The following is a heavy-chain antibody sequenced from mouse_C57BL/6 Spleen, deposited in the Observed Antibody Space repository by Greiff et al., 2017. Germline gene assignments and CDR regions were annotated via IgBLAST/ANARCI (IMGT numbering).Heavy chain of an antibody. CDR2: IYPGSGNT. CDR3: AREGTRYFDY. Sequence: QVTLKVSGAELVRPGASVKLSCKASGYTFTDYYINWVKQRPGQGLEWIARIYPGSGNTYYNEKFKGKATLTAEKSSSTAYMQLSSLTSEDSAVYFCAREGTRYFDYWGQGTTLTVSS. V-gene: IGHV1-76*01. D-gene: IGHD3-3*01. CDR1: GYTFTDYY. J-gene: IGHJ2*01.